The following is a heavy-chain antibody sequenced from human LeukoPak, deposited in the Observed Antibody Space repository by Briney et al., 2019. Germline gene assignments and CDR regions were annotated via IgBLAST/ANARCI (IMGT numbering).Heavy chain of an antibody. V-gene: IGHV4-34*01. CDR1: GGSFSAYY. D-gene: IGHD5-12*01. CDR3: ARQRQWPRTFDY. J-gene: IGHJ4*02. Sequence: SETLSLTCAVYGGSFSAYYWSWIRQPPGKGLEWIGDISHSGSTTYNPSLKSRVTISVDTSKNQFSLKLSSVTAADTAVYYCARQRQWPRTFDYWGQGTLVTVSS. CDR2: ISHSGST.